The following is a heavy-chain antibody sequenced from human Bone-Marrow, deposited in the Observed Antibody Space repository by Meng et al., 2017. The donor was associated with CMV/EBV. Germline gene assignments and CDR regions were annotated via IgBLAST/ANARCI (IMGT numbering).Heavy chain of an antibody. D-gene: IGHD2-21*01. CDR3: ARSAGLLWENWFDP. J-gene: IGHJ5*02. CDR1: GGSISSSSYY. CDR2: IYYSGST. V-gene: IGHV4-39*07. Sequence: SETLSLTFTVPGGSISSSSYYWGWIRQPPGRGLEWIGSIYYSGSTYYNPSLKSRVTISVDTSKNQFSLKLSSVTAADTDVYYCARSAGLLWENWFDPWGQGTLVAVSS.